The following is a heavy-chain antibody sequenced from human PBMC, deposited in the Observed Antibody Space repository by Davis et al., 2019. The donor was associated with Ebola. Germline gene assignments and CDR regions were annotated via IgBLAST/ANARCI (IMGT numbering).Heavy chain of an antibody. CDR2: IRSKANSYAT. CDR3: TRNVLRFLEGGTEYNWFDP. D-gene: IGHD3-3*01. V-gene: IGHV3-73*01. J-gene: IGHJ5*02. CDR1: GFTFSGSA. Sequence: PGGSLRLSCAASGFTFSGSAMHWVRQASGKGLEWVGRIRSKANSYATAYAASVKGRFTISRDDSKNTAYLQMNSLKTEDTAVYYCTRNVLRFLEGGTEYNWFDPWGQGTLVTVSS.